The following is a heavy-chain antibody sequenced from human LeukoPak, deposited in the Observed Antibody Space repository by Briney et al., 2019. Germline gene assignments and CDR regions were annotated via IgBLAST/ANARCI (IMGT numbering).Heavy chain of an antibody. CDR2: IYHSGST. D-gene: IGHD6-19*01. V-gene: IGHV4-39*07. CDR3: ARDREPPRDSSGGYGFDY. Sequence: SQTLSLTCTVSGGSISSGDYYWGWIRQPPGKGLEWIGSIYHSGSTYYNLSLKSRATISVDTAKNQVSLKLSSVTAADTAVYYCARDREPPRDSSGGYGFDYWGQGTLVTVSS. J-gene: IGHJ4*02. CDR1: GGSISSGDYY.